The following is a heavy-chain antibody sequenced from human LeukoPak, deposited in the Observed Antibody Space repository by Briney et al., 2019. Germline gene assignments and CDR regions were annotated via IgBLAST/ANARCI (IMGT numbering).Heavy chain of an antibody. CDR2: IGYEGVHK. J-gene: IGHJ4*02. Sequence: AGGSLRLSCAASGFTFKNFGMKWVRQAPGKGLEWVSFIGYEGVHKYYADSVKGRFTISKDNSKATLYLQMNSLRPEDTAVYYCAKDLHGGYSSDYWGQGTLVTVFS. D-gene: IGHD4-23*01. CDR1: GFTFKNFG. V-gene: IGHV3-30*02. CDR3: AKDLHGGYSSDY.